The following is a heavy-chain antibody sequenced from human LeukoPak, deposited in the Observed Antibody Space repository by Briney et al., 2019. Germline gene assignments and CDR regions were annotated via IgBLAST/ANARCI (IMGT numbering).Heavy chain of an antibody. V-gene: IGHV3-49*03. Sequence: GGSLRLSCTASGFTFCDYAMSWFRQAPGKGLEWVGFIRSKAYGGTTEYAASVKGRFTISRDDSKSIAYLQMNSLKTEDTAVYYCTRVGAKTRFAYWGQGTLVTVSS. J-gene: IGHJ4*02. CDR3: TRVGAKTRFAY. CDR2: IRSKAYGGTT. D-gene: IGHD1-26*01. CDR1: GFTFCDYA.